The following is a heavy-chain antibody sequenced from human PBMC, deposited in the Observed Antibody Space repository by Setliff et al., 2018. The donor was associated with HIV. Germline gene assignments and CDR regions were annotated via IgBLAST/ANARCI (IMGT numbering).Heavy chain of an antibody. J-gene: IGHJ4*02. V-gene: IGHV4-34*01. Sequence: PSETLSLTCAVYGGSFTSYYWAWIRQAPGKDLEWIGEINHNGGTNYNPSLKSRVTISVDRSKNQFFLRLTSVTAADTAVYYRARGSYRGSGFFVRYFDFWGQGSLVTVSS. D-gene: IGHD3-3*01. CDR1: GGSFTSYY. CDR3: ARGSYRGSGFFVRYFDF. CDR2: INHNGGT.